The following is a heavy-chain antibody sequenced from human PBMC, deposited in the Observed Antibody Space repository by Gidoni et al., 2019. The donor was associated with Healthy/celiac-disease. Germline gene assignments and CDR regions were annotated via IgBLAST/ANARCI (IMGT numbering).Heavy chain of an antibody. CDR3: ARVRRAAAGAQPYYYYYMDV. J-gene: IGHJ6*03. V-gene: IGHV4-34*01. D-gene: IGHD6-13*01. CDR2: INHSGST. CDR1: GGSFSGYY. Sequence: QLQLQQWGAGLLKPSETLSLTCAVYGGSFSGYYWSWIRQPPGKGLEWIGEINHSGSTNYNPSLKSRVTISVDTSKNQFSLKLSSVTAADTAVYYCARVRRAAAGAQPYYYYYMDVWGKGTTVTVSS.